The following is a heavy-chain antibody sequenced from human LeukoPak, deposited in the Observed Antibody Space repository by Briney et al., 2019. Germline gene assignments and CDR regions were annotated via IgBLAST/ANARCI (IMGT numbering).Heavy chain of an antibody. CDR1: GGSISSSNW. CDR2: IYHSGST. D-gene: IGHD6-19*01. J-gene: IGHJ4*02. Sequence: SETLSLTCAVSGGSISSSNWWTWVRQPPGKGLEWIGEIYHSGSTNYIPSLKSRVTISVDKSNNQFSLKLSSVTAADTAMYYCAVRGGAVALDYWGQGTLVTVSS. CDR3: AVRGGAVALDY. V-gene: IGHV4-4*02.